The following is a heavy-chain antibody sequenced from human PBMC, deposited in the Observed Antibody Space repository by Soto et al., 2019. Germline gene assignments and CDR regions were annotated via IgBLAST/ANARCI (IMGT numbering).Heavy chain of an antibody. D-gene: IGHD2-15*01. CDR1: GFTFSSYA. Sequence: LRLSCAASGFTFSSYAMSWVRQAPGKGLEWVSSVSAGGDMTYYSDSVKGRFTISRDNSNNVLFLQMNSLRIEDTALYYCARGDRGGSGSPASYYYYGMDVWGQGTTVTVSS. J-gene: IGHJ6*02. CDR3: ARGDRGGSGSPASYYYYGMDV. CDR2: VSAGGDMT. V-gene: IGHV3-23*01.